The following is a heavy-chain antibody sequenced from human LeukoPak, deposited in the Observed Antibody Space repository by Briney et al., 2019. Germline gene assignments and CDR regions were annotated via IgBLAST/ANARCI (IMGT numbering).Heavy chain of an antibody. V-gene: IGHV3-23*01. CDR3: AKSSGSYRRPYDY. J-gene: IGHJ4*02. D-gene: IGHD1-26*01. CDR2: ISGSGGST. Sequence: GGSLRLSCAASGFTFRSFAMSWVRQAPGKGLEWVSAISGSGGSTYYADSVKGRFTISRDNSENTLSLQMNSLRADDTAVYYCAKSSGSYRRPYDYWSQGTLVTVSS. CDR1: GFTFRSFA.